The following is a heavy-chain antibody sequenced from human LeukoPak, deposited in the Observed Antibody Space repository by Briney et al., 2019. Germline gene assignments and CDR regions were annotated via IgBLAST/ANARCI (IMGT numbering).Heavy chain of an antibody. D-gene: IGHD1-14*01. V-gene: IGHV4-59*01. Sequence: SETLSLTCTVSGGSISSYYWSWIRQPPGKGLEWIGYIYYSGSTNYNPSLKSRVTISVDTSKNQFSLKLSSVTAADTAVYYCARDRYPQGYYYGMDVWGQGTTVTVSS. CDR1: GGSISSYY. J-gene: IGHJ6*02. CDR2: IYYSGST. CDR3: ARDRYPQGYYYGMDV.